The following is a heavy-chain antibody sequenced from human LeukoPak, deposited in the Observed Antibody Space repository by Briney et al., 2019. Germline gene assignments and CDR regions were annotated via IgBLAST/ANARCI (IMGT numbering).Heavy chain of an antibody. CDR1: GFTFSSYA. V-gene: IGHV3-30-3*01. D-gene: IGHD5-18*01. Sequence: GGSLRLSCAASGFTFSSYAMHWVRQAPGKGLEWVAVISYDGSNKYYADSVKGRFTISRDNSKNTLYLQMNSLRAEGTAVYYCATSGYSYGYQQFDYWGQGTLVTVSS. CDR3: ATSGYSYGYQQFDY. J-gene: IGHJ4*02. CDR2: ISYDGSNK.